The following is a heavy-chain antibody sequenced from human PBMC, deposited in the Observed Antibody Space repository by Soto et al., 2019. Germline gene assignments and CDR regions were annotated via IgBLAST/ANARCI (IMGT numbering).Heavy chain of an antibody. J-gene: IGHJ4*02. CDR1: GYSFTTYG. D-gene: IGHD3-22*01. Sequence: QIQLVQSGTEVKSSGASVKVSCKTSGYSFTTYGLSWVRQAPGRGLEWVGWISGYNGNTNYAQKFQGTVILTTATPTTTGYMEIKSLSSDDTAVYYCVRDTYYYHSSGPAPFEYWGQGTQVTVSS. CDR2: ISGYNGNT. CDR3: VRDTYYYHSSGPAPFEY. V-gene: IGHV1-18*01.